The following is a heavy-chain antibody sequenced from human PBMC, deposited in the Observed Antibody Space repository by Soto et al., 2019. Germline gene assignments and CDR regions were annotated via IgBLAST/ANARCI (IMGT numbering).Heavy chain of an antibody. D-gene: IGHD3-22*01. CDR1: GDSIRSYS. J-gene: IGHJ3*02. V-gene: IGHV4-59*01. Sequence: PSETLSLTCTVSGDSIRSYSWSWIRQPPWKGLEWIGNIHYNGNTKYSPSLKSRVTMSVDTSKSHFSLKLISVTTADTAVYFCARDRGYYYDSSGYEEDAFDIWGQGTMIT. CDR2: IHYNGNT. CDR3: ARDRGYYYDSSGYEEDAFDI.